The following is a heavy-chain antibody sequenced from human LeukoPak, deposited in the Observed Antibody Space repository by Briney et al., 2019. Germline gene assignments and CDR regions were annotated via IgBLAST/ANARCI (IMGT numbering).Heavy chain of an antibody. CDR2: ISSSSSYI. Sequence: GGSLRLSCAASGFTFSSYSMNWVRQAPGKGREWVSSISSSSSYIYYADSVKGRFTISRDNAKNSLYLQMNSLRAEDTAVYYCARGGVNKYFDYWGQGTLVTVSS. CDR3: ARGGVNKYFDY. CDR1: GFTFSSYS. V-gene: IGHV3-21*04. D-gene: IGHD3-10*01. J-gene: IGHJ4*02.